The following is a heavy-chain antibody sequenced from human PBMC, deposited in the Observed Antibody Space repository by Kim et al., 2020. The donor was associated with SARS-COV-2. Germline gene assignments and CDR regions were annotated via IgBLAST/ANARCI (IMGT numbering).Heavy chain of an antibody. J-gene: IGHJ4*02. Sequence: SYAQKFQGGVTMTRDTSTSTVYMELSSLRSEDTAVYYCASIMITFGGVVVWGQGTLVTVSS. V-gene: IGHV1-46*01. CDR3: ASIMITFGGVVV. D-gene: IGHD3-16*01.